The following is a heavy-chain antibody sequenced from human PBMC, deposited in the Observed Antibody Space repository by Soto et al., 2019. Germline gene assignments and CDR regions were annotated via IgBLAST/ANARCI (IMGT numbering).Heavy chain of an antibody. J-gene: IGHJ4*02. D-gene: IGHD3-22*01. Sequence: KVSCKASGGTFSSYAISWVRQAPGQGLEWMGGIIPIFGTANYAQKFQGRVTITADESTSTAYMELSSLRSEDTAVYYCARDVYYYDSSGPFDYWGQGTLVTVSS. V-gene: IGHV1-69*01. CDR2: IIPIFGTA. CDR3: ARDVYYYDSSGPFDY. CDR1: GGTFSSYA.